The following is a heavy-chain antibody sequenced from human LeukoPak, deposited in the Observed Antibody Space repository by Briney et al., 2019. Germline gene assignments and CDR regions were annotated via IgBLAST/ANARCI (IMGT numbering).Heavy chain of an antibody. CDR1: SYSISSGYY. D-gene: IGHD3-22*01. Sequence: SETLSLTCTVSSYSISSGYYWGWIRQPPGKGLEWIGSIYHSGNTYYNPSLKSRVTISIDTSNNQFYLKLSSLTAADTAVYYCARRDDSSGYHKIFDYWGQGTLVTVSS. J-gene: IGHJ4*02. CDR3: ARRDDSSGYHKIFDY. V-gene: IGHV4-38-2*02. CDR2: IYHSGNT.